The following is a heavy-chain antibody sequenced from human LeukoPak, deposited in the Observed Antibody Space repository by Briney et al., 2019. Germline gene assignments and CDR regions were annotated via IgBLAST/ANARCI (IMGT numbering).Heavy chain of an antibody. CDR1: GFTLSSYG. D-gene: IGHD6-19*01. J-gene: IGHJ4*02. CDR3: AREAFYKSGWYSLFGH. V-gene: IGHV3-23*01. Sequence: GGSLRLSCAASGFTLSSYGMGWVRQAPGKGLEWVSVIRGSGGSIYYADSVKGRFTISRDKSKNTLYLHMKSLRVEDTAISYSAREAFYKSGWYSLFGHWGQGTLVTVSS. CDR2: IRGSGGSI.